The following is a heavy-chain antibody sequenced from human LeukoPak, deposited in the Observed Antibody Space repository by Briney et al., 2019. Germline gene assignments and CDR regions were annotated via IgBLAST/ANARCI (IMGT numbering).Heavy chain of an antibody. J-gene: IGHJ4*02. D-gene: IGHD5-18*01. Sequence: GGSLRLSRAASRLTFDNYAMRGVRQAPRKGLEWVSSISGSDGNTYYADSVKGRFTISRDNSKNTVHLQMNSLRAEDTAVFYCARGLWLSLNYFDYWGQGTLVTV. CDR3: ARGLWLSLNYFDY. V-gene: IGHV3-23*01. CDR1: RLTFDNYA. CDR2: ISGSDGNT.